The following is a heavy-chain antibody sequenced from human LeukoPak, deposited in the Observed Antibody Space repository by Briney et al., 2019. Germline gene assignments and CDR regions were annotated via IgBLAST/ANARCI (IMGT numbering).Heavy chain of an antibody. Sequence: SETLSLTCAVHGGSFSGYYWSWIRQPPGKGLEWIGEINHSGSTNYNPSLKSRVTISVDTSKNQFSLKLSSVTAADTAVYYCARSYLFDYWGQGTLVTVSS. J-gene: IGHJ4*02. D-gene: IGHD2-2*01. CDR1: GGSFSGYY. CDR3: ARSYLFDY. V-gene: IGHV4-34*01. CDR2: INHSGST.